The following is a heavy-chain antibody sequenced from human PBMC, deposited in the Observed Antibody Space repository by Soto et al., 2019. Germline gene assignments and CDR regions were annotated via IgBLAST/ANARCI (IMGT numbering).Heavy chain of an antibody. CDR1: GFTFSDYY. CDR3: ARSIVGAPYYFDY. Sequence: SLRLSCAASGFTFSDYYMSWIRQAPGKGLEWVSYISSSGSTIYYADSVKGRFTISRDNAKNSLYLQMNSLRAEDTAVYYCARSIVGAPYYFDYWGQGTLVTVSS. D-gene: IGHD1-26*01. J-gene: IGHJ4*02. CDR2: ISSSGSTI. V-gene: IGHV3-11*01.